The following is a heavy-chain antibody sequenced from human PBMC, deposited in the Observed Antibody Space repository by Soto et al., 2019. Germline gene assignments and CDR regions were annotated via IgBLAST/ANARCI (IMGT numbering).Heavy chain of an antibody. CDR2: ISWDGEST. Sequence: TGGSLRLSCATSGYAFEDYAMHWVRQVPGKGLEWVSLISWDGESTYYADPVKGRFTVSRDNSEKSLYLQMNSVRVDDTALYYCAKVGQLDITTGHAYFDHWGQGTLVTVSS. CDR1: GYAFEDYA. CDR3: AKVGQLDITTGHAYFDH. V-gene: IGHV3-43D*04. J-gene: IGHJ4*02. D-gene: IGHD5-12*01.